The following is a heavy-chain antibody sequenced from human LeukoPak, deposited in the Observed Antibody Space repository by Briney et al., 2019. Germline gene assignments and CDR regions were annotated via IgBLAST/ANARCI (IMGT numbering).Heavy chain of an antibody. J-gene: IGHJ4*02. D-gene: IGHD6-13*01. CDR2: IYYSGST. CDR1: GGSISSGGYY. V-gene: IGHV4-31*03. CDR3: ARQSRATAGPFDY. Sequence: SETLSLTCTVSGGSISSGGYYWSWIRQHPGKGLEWIGYIYYSGSTYYNPSLKSRVTISVDTSKNQFSLKLSSVTAADTAVYYCARQSRATAGPFDYWGQGALVTVSS.